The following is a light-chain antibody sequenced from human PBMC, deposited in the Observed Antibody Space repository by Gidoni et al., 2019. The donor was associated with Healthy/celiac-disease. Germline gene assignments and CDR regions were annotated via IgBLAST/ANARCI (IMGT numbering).Light chain of an antibody. Sequence: IQITQFPSTLSASVGDRVTITCRASQSISSWLAWYQQKPGKAPKLLIYKASSLESGVPSRFSGSGSGTEFTLTISSLQPDDFATYYCQQYNSYSWTFGQGTKVEIK. V-gene: IGKV1-5*03. J-gene: IGKJ1*01. CDR3: QQYNSYSWT. CDR2: KAS. CDR1: QSISSW.